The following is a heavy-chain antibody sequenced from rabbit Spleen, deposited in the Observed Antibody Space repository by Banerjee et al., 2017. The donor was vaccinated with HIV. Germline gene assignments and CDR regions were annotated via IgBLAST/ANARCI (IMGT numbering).Heavy chain of an antibody. V-gene: IGHV1S40*01. Sequence: QSLEESGGDLVKPGASLTLTCTASGFSFSSGFWICWVRQAPGKGLEWIACIYATGSVDTDYANWATGRFTISKTSSTTVTLQMTSLTAADTATYFCARDAATSFSSYGMDLWGQGTLVTVS. D-gene: IGHD8-1*01. CDR1: GFSFSSGFW. CDR3: ARDAATSFSSYGMDL. CDR2: IYATGSVDT. J-gene: IGHJ3*01.